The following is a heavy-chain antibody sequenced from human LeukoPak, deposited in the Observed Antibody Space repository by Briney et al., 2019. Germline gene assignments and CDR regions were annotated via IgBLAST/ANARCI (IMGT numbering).Heavy chain of an antibody. V-gene: IGHV1-18*01. CDR2: ISTYTGYS. D-gene: IGHD6-19*01. Sequence: ASVKVSCKASGYTFTSSGISWVRQAPGQGLEWMGWISTYTGYSKYAQNLQGRVTMTADTSTSTAYMELSSLRSDDTAVYYCAKNRSGGYSDYWGQGTLVTVSS. CDR3: AKNRSGGYSDY. CDR1: GYTFTSSG. J-gene: IGHJ4*02.